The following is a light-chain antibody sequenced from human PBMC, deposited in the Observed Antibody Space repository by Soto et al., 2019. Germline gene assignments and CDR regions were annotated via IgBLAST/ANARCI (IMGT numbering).Light chain of an antibody. CDR2: WAS. CDR1: QSILYSSNNKNY. CDR3: QQYYNTPLT. Sequence: DIVMTQSPDSLAVSLGERATINCKPSQSILYSSNNKNYLAWYQQKPGQPPKLLIYWASTRESGVPDRFSGSGSGTHFTLTISSLQAEDVAVYYCQQYYNTPLTFGPGTKVDFK. J-gene: IGKJ3*01. V-gene: IGKV4-1*01.